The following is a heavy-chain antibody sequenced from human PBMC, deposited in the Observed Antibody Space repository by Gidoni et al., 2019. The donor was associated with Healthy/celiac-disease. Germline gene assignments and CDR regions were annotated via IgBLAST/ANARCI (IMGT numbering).Heavy chain of an antibody. Sequence: QLQLQESGPGLVKPSETLSLTCTVSGCSISSSSYYWGWIRQPPGKGLEWIGSICYSGSTCYNPSLKSRVTISVDTSKNQFSLKLSSVTAADTAVYYCATRGEYDSSGYYPYYFDYWGQGTLVTVSS. CDR2: ICYSGST. CDR1: GCSISSSSYY. V-gene: IGHV4-39*01. J-gene: IGHJ4*02. CDR3: ATRGEYDSSGYYPYYFDY. D-gene: IGHD3-22*01.